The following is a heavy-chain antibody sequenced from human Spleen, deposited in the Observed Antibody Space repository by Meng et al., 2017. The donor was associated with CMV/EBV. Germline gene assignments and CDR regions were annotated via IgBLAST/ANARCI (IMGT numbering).Heavy chain of an antibody. J-gene: IGHJ4*02. CDR3: ARIERRRILKYCGSDCSTTDY. D-gene: IGHD2-21*02. CDR2: IYHSGNT. CDR1: GGAIRSSNL. Sequence: QVQLEESGPGLVKPSGPLSLPSAVSGGAIRSSNLWTWVLQVPGKGLEWIGEIYHSGNTNYNPSLKSRVTISVDKFKNQFSLKLGSVTSADTAVYYCARIERRRILKYCGSDCSTTDYWGQGTLVTVSS. V-gene: IGHV4-4*02.